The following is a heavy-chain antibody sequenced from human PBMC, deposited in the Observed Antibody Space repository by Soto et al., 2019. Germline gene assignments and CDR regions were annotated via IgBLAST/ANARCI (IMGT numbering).Heavy chain of an antibody. D-gene: IGHD6-19*01. CDR1: GFTFDDYA. V-gene: IGHV3-9*01. J-gene: IGHJ4*02. Sequence: EVQLVESGGGLVQPGSSLRLSCAGSGFTFDDYAMHWVRQAPGTGLEWGSGISWNSGGIGYAASVKGRFTISRDNAKTSVYLQRNSLRAEATSLYHCAKEVVWGYSSGWYYIDYWGQGTLVTVSA. CDR2: ISWNSGGI. CDR3: AKEVVWGYSSGWYYIDY.